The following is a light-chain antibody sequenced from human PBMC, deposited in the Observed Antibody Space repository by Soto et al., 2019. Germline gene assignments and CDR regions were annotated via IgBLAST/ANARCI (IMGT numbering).Light chain of an antibody. CDR2: TTS. Sequence: IGLTQSPGTLSLSPGERATLSCTASQSVNSSCLAWYQRKPGQAPRLLIHTTSIRATDIPDRFSGSGSGTDCTLTISRLEPEDSAVYYCQQCGGSPLFSSGPGTRVDI. J-gene: IGKJ3*01. CDR1: QSVNSSC. V-gene: IGKV3-20*01. CDR3: QQCGGSPLFS.